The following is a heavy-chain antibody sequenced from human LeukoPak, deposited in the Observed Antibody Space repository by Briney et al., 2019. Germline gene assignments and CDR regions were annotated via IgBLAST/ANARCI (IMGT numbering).Heavy chain of an antibody. CDR2: INHSGST. J-gene: IGHJ4*02. CDR3: ARQSYYYDSSGYTYYFDY. D-gene: IGHD3-22*01. V-gene: IGHV4-34*01. CDR1: GGSISSYY. Sequence: SETLSLTCTVSGGSISSYYRSWIRQPPGKGLEWIGEINHSGSTNYNPSLKSRVTISVDTSKNQFSLKLSSVTAADTAVYYCARQSYYYDSSGYTYYFDYWGQGTLVTVSS.